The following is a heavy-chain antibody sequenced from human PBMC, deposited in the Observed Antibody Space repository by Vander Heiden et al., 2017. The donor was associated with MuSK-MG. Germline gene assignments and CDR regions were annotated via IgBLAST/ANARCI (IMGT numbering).Heavy chain of an antibody. CDR2: MSDSGGDT. CDR3: ASHYGSGSYYNYFQH. D-gene: IGHD3-10*01. CDR1: GFTFRRSA. Sequence: EVQLVESGGGLVQPGGSLRLSCAASGFTFRRSAMRWVRQAPGKGLEWVSAMSDSGGDTYYADSVKGRFTISRDNSKNMLFLQTNSLRADDTAVYYCASHYGSGSYYNYFQHWGQGTLVTVSS. J-gene: IGHJ1*01. V-gene: IGHV3-23*04.